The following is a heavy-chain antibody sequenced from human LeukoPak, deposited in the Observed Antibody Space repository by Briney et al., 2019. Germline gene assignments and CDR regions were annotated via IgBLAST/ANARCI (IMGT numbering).Heavy chain of an antibody. CDR3: AREGGYVFDY. Sequence: PGGSLRLSCAVSGFTVSRSYMSWVRQAPGKGLEWVSVIYSGGSTDYADSVKGRFTISRDNSKNTVYLQMNSLRPEDTAMYYCAREGGYVFDYWGQGTLVTVSS. CDR2: IYSGGST. J-gene: IGHJ4*02. CDR1: GFTVSRSY. V-gene: IGHV3-53*01. D-gene: IGHD5-12*01.